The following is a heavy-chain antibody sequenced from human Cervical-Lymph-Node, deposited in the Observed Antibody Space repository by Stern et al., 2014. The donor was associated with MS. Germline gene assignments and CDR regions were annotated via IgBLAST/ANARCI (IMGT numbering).Heavy chain of an antibody. Sequence: QMQLVQSGGAVVQPGRSLRLSCAASGFTFSSYGMHWVRQAPGKGLEWVTVISYDGNHKYYAASVKGRFPISRDNSKNTLHLQMNSVTPDDTAIYYCARDYEDTSMLFDHWGQGTLVTVSS. CDR2: ISYDGNHK. CDR1: GFTFSSYG. J-gene: IGHJ4*02. V-gene: IGHV3-30*03. CDR3: ARDYEDTSMLFDH. D-gene: IGHD2-8*01.